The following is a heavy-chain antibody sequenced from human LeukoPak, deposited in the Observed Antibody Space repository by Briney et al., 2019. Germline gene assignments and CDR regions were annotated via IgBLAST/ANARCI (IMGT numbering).Heavy chain of an antibody. CDR3: ARDRLGGDLTGESLY. Sequence: ASVKVSCKASGYPFDNFGFLWVRQAPGQGLEWLGWFSAYNGNTHYAQKFRGRLTMTTDTSTTTAYLELRSLKSDDTAVYYCARDRLGGDLTGESLYWGQGTLVTVSS. V-gene: IGHV1-18*01. J-gene: IGHJ4*02. D-gene: IGHD4-17*01. CDR2: FSAYNGNT. CDR1: GYPFDNFG.